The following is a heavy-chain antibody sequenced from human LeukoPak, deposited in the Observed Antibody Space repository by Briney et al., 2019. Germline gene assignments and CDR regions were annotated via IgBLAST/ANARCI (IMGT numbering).Heavy chain of an antibody. Sequence: GGSLRLSCAASGFTFSSYGMHWVRQAPGKGLEWVAVISYDGSNKYYADSVRGRFTISRDNSKNTLYLQMNSLRAEDTAVYYCAKDLQDYYYYGMDVWGQGTTVTVSS. CDR1: GFTFSSYG. V-gene: IGHV3-30*18. J-gene: IGHJ6*02. CDR2: ISYDGSNK. CDR3: AKDLQDYYYYGMDV.